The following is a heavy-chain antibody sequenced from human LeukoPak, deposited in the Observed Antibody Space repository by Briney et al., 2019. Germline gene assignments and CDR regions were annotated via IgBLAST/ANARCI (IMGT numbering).Heavy chain of an antibody. CDR3: VRHISENTGYFDS. CDR1: DGSVSSGTYY. V-gene: IGHV4-39*01. CDR2: IHYSGSS. Sequence: SETLSLTCTISDGSVSSGTYYWGWIRQSPGKGLEWTGSIHYSGSSYYNPSLKSRAAIFVDTSRDQVSMDLSYVTAADTALYYCVRHISENTGYFDSCGQGTLVTVSS. J-gene: IGHJ4*02.